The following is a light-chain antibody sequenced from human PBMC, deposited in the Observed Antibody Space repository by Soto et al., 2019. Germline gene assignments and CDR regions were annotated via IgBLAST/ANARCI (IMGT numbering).Light chain of an antibody. CDR1: QGIKNY. J-gene: IGKJ4*01. CDR2: AAS. CDR3: QRYYNAPFT. V-gene: IGKV1-27*01. Sequence: DIQVTQYPSSLSASVGDRVTITCRASQGIKNYLAWYQQKPGEIPKLLTYAASTLESGIPPRFSGSGSGTDFTLTINNLQPEDVATYYCQRYYNAPFTFGGGTKVDIK.